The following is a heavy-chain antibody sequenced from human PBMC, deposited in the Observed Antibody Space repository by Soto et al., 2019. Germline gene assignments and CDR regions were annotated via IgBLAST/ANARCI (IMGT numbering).Heavy chain of an antibody. D-gene: IGHD3-22*01. CDR3: ARGRTVRNYADDSSDYFYFFDY. V-gene: IGHV4-59*01. CDR1: GDPISTFY. J-gene: IGHJ4*02. Sequence: GTLSLTCTVSGDPISTFYWGWIRQSPGKELEWIGYVYYTGSTNYNPSLKSRVTISVDRSKNQFSLKLTSANAAETAVYYCARGRTVRNYADDSSDYFYFFDYWGQGTQVTVSS. CDR2: VYYTGST.